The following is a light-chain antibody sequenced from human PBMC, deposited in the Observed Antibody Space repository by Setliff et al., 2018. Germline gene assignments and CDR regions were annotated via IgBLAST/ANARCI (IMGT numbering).Light chain of an antibody. Sequence: ALTQPPSASGSPGQKVTISCSGSGSNIGSNTVSWYQQLPKTAPKLLIYGNNQRASGVPDRFSGSKSGTSASLAISGLRSEDEAYYYCAAWDDSLNGPVFGGGTQLTVL. J-gene: IGLJ3*02. CDR2: GNN. CDR1: GSNIGSNT. CDR3: AAWDDSLNGPV. V-gene: IGLV1-44*01.